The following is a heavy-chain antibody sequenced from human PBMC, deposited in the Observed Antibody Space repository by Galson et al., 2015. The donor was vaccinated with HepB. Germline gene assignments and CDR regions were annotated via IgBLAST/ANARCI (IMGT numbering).Heavy chain of an antibody. J-gene: IGHJ4*02. CDR3: AREKGNTAASRRFSDY. Sequence: SLRLSCAASGFTFNIYSMIWVRQAPGKGLEWVSSISSSGTFIYYADSVKGRFTISRDNAKNSLSLQMNSLRAEDTAVYYCAREKGNTAASRRFSDYWGQGTLVTVSS. CDR2: ISSSGTFI. V-gene: IGHV3-21*01. CDR1: GFTFNIYS. D-gene: IGHD3-16*01.